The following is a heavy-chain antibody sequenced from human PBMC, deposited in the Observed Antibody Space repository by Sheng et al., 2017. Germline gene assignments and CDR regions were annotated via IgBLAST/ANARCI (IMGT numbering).Heavy chain of an antibody. CDR1: GFTFGAFA. J-gene: IGHJ4*02. Sequence: EVELVESGGGLVLPGRSLTLSCTASGFTFGAFAMTWVRQAPGKGLEWVSSITNSGASTYYADSVRGRFSISRDNSKSTMSLQMNSLRADDTAIYYCAKPRVMGTIKGSSDYWGQGALVTVSS. V-gene: IGHV3-23*04. CDR3: AKPRVMGTIKGSSDY. D-gene: IGHD5-12*01. CDR2: ITNSGAST.